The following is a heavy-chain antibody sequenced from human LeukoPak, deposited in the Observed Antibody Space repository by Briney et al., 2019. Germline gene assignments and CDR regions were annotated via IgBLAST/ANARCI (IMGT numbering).Heavy chain of an antibody. Sequence: ASVKVSCKALGYPFTAFSLHWVRQAPGQGPEWMAIINPGIFTTTYAQKLQDRITVTSDTSTATLYMELRSLRLEDTAVYFCARDWAHSSFDLWGQGTLVTVSS. CDR2: INPGIFTT. D-gene: IGHD5-18*01. CDR3: ARDWAHSSFDL. J-gene: IGHJ4*02. CDR1: GYPFTAFS. V-gene: IGHV1-46*01.